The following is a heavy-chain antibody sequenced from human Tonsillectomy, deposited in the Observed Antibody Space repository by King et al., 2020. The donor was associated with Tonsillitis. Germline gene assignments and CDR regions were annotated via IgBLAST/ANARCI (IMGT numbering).Heavy chain of an antibody. D-gene: IGHD3-3*01. V-gene: IGHV3-43*01. CDR2: ISWDGGST. Sequence: VQLVESGGVVVQPGGSLRLSCAASGFTFNDYTMHWVRQPPGKGLEWVSLISWDGGSTYYADSVRGRFTISRDNSKNSLYLQMNNLRTEDTALYYCAKDLKPEAGFWGGYFDYWGQGTLVIVSS. CDR3: AKDLKPEAGFWGGYFDY. CDR1: GFTFNDYT. J-gene: IGHJ4*02.